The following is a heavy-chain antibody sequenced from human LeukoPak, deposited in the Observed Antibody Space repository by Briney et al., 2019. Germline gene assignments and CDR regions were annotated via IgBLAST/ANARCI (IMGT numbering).Heavy chain of an antibody. CDR3: ARGSMTTVTIDNWFDP. CDR1: GYTFTGYY. CDR2: INPNSGGT. V-gene: IGHV1-2*06. Sequence: ASVKVSCKASGYTFTGYYMHWVRQAPGQGLEWMGRINPNSGGTNYAQKFQGRVTMTRDTSISTAYMEPSRLRSDDTTVYYCARGSMTTVTIDNWFDPWGQGTLVTVST. J-gene: IGHJ5*02. D-gene: IGHD4-17*01.